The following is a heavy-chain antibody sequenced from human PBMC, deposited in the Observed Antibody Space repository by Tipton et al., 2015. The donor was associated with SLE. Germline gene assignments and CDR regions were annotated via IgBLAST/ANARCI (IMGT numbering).Heavy chain of an antibody. Sequence: TLSLTCTVSGGSISGSSYYWGWIRQPPGKGLEWIGSIYYSGSTYYNPSLKSRVTISVDTSKNQFSLKLSSVTAADTAVYYCAREKQQMVPGPYYYMDVWGKGTTVTVSS. CDR3: AREKQQMVPGPYYYMDV. CDR2: IYYSGST. D-gene: IGHD6-13*01. V-gene: IGHV4-39*07. CDR1: GGSISGSSYY. J-gene: IGHJ6*03.